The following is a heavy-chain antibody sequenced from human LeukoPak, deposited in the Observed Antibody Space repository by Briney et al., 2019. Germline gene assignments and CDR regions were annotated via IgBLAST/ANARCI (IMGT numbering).Heavy chain of an antibody. V-gene: IGHV3-30*02. CDR2: IRYDGSNK. CDR1: GFTFNNYG. CDR3: AKGRSTTKSLGAFYI. D-gene: IGHD2/OR15-2a*01. J-gene: IGHJ3*02. Sequence: GGTLRLSCAASGFTFNNYGMHWVRQAPGKGLEWVAFIRYDGSNKYYADSVEGRFTISRDNSKNTLYVQMNSLRAEDTAVYYCAKGRSTTKSLGAFYIWDQGTMVTVSS.